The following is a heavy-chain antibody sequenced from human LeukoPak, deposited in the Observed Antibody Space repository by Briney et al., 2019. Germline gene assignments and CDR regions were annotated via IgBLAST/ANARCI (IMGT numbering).Heavy chain of an antibody. CDR2: ISSSSSYI. V-gene: IGHV3-21*01. D-gene: IGHD6-19*01. J-gene: IGHJ3*02. CDR1: GFTFSSYG. Sequence: PGRSLRLSCAASGFTFSSYGMHWVRQAPGKGLEWVSSISSSSSYIYYADSVKGRFTISRDNAKNSLYLQMNSLRAEDTAVYYCARDWPTGGWHAFDIWGQGTMVTVSS. CDR3: ARDWPTGGWHAFDI.